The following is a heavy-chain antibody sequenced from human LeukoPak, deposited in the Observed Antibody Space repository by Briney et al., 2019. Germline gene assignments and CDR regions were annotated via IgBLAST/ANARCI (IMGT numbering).Heavy chain of an antibody. CDR3: GVYSSSWHDY. CDR1: GFTFSSYG. CDR2: ISGSGGST. Sequence: GGSLRLSCAASGFTFSSYGMSWVRQAPGKGLEWVSVISGSGGSTNYADSVKGRFIISRDNSKNTLYLQMNSLRAEDTAVYYCGVYSSSWHDYWGQGTLVTVSS. V-gene: IGHV3-23*01. D-gene: IGHD6-13*01. J-gene: IGHJ4*02.